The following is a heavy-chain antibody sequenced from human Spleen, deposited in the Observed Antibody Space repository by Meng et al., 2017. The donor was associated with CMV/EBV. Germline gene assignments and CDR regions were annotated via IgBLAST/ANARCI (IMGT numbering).Heavy chain of an antibody. CDR3: ARVAPGFGVVAV. J-gene: IGHJ6*02. CDR2: IYYSGST. D-gene: IGHD3-3*01. Sequence: SETLSLTCIVSRGSVNSGDSYWNWIRQPPGKGLEWIGYIYYSGSTYYNPSLESRVTISVDTSNNRFSLNLNSVTAADTAVYYCARVAPGFGVVAVWGHGTTVTVSS. CDR1: RGSVNSGDSY. V-gene: IGHV4-30-4*08.